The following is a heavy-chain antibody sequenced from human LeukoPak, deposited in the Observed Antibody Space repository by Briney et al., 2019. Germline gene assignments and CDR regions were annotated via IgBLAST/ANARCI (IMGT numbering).Heavy chain of an antibody. CDR3: ARDAYCSGGNCYSWYFDL. V-gene: IGHV3-30*03. J-gene: IGHJ2*01. CDR2: ISYDGSNK. Sequence: GGSLRLSCAASGFTFSSYGMHWVRQAPGKGLEWVAVISYDGSNKYYADSVKGRFSISRDNSKNTLFLQMNSLRAEDTAVYFCARDAYCSGGNCYSWYFDLWGRGTLVTVSS. D-gene: IGHD2-15*01. CDR1: GFTFSSYG.